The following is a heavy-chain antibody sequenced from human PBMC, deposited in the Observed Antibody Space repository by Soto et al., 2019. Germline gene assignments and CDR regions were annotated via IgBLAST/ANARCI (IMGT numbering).Heavy chain of an antibody. J-gene: IGHJ4*02. CDR3: ARCRYSGSYPPYYFDY. CDR1: GGSVISGSYY. D-gene: IGHD1-26*01. CDR2: IYYSGST. Sequence: SETLSLTCTVSGGSVISGSYYWSWIRQPPGKGLEWIGYIYYSGSTNYNPSLKSRVTISVDTSKNQFSLKLSSVTAADTAVYYCARCRYSGSYPPYYFDYWGQGTLVTVSS. V-gene: IGHV4-61*01.